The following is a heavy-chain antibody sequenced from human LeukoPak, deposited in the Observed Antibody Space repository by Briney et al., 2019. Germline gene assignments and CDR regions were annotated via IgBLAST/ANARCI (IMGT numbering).Heavy chain of an antibody. D-gene: IGHD3-22*01. CDR2: IYTSGST. J-gene: IGHJ4*02. CDR1: GGSISSYY. Sequence: SETLSLTCTVSGGSISSYYWSWIRQPAGKGLEWIGRIYTSGSTNYNPSLKSRVTISVDTSKNQFSLKLSSVTAADTAVYYCARHLSGYLNAAFIDYWGQGTLVTVSS. V-gene: IGHV4-4*07. CDR3: ARHLSGYLNAAFIDY.